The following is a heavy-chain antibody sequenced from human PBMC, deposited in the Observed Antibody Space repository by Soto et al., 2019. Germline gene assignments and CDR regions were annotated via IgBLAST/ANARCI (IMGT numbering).Heavy chain of an antibody. CDR2: IHNSGNT. CDR1: GGSISSDGYY. CDR3: TRARFDVGEYFDR. Sequence: QVPLQEPGPGLVKPSQTLSLTCTVSGGSISSDGYYWGWIRQHPGRGLEWIGYIHNSGNTYYNPSLKSRVTVSIDMSENQFSLKLTSVTAADTAIYFCTRARFDVGEYFDRWGQGTLVTVSS. V-gene: IGHV4-31*03. J-gene: IGHJ5*02. D-gene: IGHD4-17*01.